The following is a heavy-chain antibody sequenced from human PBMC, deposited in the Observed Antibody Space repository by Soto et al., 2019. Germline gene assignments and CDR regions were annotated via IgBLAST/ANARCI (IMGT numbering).Heavy chain of an antibody. Sequence: ASVKVSCKASGYTFTSYAMHWVRQAPGQRLEWMGWINAGNGNTKYSQKFQGRVTITRDTSASTAYMELSSLRSEDTAVYYCVRALAGYSGDFDYWGQGTLVTVSS. V-gene: IGHV1-3*01. CDR2: INAGNGNT. D-gene: IGHD1-26*01. CDR1: GYTFTSYA. CDR3: VRALAGYSGDFDY. J-gene: IGHJ4*02.